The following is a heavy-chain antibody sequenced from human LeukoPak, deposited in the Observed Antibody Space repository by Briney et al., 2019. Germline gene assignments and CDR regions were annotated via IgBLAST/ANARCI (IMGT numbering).Heavy chain of an antibody. CDR2: ISGSGGST. D-gene: IGHD5-12*01. J-gene: IGHJ4*02. Sequence: GGSLRLSCAASGFTFSTYAMTWVRQAPGKGLEWVSTISGSGGSTYYADSVKGRFTISRDNSKNTLYLQMNSLRGEDTAVYYCAKDKLYSGYDYFDYWGQGTLVTVSS. CDR1: GFTFSTYA. V-gene: IGHV3-23*01. CDR3: AKDKLYSGYDYFDY.